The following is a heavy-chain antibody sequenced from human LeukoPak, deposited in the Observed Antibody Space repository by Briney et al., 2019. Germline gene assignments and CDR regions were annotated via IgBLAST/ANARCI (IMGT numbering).Heavy chain of an antibody. CDR1: GYTFAGYY. CDR3: ARDSYYYDSSGYYDFDY. D-gene: IGHD3-22*01. V-gene: IGHV1-2*06. CDR2: INPNSGGT. J-gene: IGHJ4*02. Sequence: ASVKLSCKASGYTFAGYYMHWVRQAPGQGLEWMGRINPNSGGTNYAQKFQGRVTMTRDTSISTAYMELSRLRADDTAVYYCARDSYYYDSSGYYDFDYWGQGTLVTVSS.